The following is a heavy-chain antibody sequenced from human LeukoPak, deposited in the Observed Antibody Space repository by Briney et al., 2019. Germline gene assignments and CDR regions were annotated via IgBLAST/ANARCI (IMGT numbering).Heavy chain of an antibody. Sequence: ASVKVSCKASGYTFTSYDINWVRQATGQGLEWMGWMNPNSGNTGHAQKFQGRVTMTRNTSISTAYMELSSLRSEDTAVYYCATYRGYYDFWSGYYTSYYYYGMDVWGQGTAVTVSS. CDR3: ATYRGYYDFWSGYYTSYYYYGMDV. V-gene: IGHV1-8*01. J-gene: IGHJ6*02. D-gene: IGHD3-3*01. CDR2: MNPNSGNT. CDR1: GYTFTSYD.